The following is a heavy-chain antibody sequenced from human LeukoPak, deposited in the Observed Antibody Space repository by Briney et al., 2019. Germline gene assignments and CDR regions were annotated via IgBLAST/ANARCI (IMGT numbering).Heavy chain of an antibody. CDR2: ISAYNGNT. V-gene: IGHV1-18*01. CDR1: GYTFTIYG. D-gene: IGHD4-17*01. CDR3: ARSFYGDYYYYYYMDV. J-gene: IGHJ6*03. Sequence: GASVKVSCKASGYTFTIYGISWVRQAPAQGLEWMGWISAYNGNTNYAQKLQGRVTMTTDTSTSTAYMELRSLRSDDTAVYYCARSFYGDYYYYYYMDVWGKGTTVTVSS.